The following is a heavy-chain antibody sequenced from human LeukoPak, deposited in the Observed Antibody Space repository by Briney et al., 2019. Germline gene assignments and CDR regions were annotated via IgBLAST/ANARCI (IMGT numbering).Heavy chain of an antibody. CDR2: ISSSSSTI. V-gene: IGHV3-48*04. Sequence: GGSLRLSCAASGFTFSSYSMNWVRQAPGKGLEWVSYISSSSSTIYYADSVKGRFTISRDNAKNSLYLQMNSLRAEDTAVYYCARDLDAFDIWGQGTMITVSS. CDR1: GFTFSSYS. J-gene: IGHJ3*02. CDR3: ARDLDAFDI.